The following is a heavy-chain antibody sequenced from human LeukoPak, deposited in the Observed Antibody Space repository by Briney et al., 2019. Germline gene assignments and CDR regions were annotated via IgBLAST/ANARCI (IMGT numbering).Heavy chain of an antibody. Sequence: SVKVSCKASGYTFTSYGISWVRQAPGQGLEWMGRIIPILGIANYAQKFQGRVTITADKSTSTAYMELSSLRSEDTAVYYCARGAGKYYYDSSGYYCEDYWGQGTLVTVSS. CDR1: GYTFTSYG. CDR3: ARGAGKYYYDSSGYYCEDY. CDR2: IIPILGIA. V-gene: IGHV1-69*04. D-gene: IGHD3-22*01. J-gene: IGHJ4*02.